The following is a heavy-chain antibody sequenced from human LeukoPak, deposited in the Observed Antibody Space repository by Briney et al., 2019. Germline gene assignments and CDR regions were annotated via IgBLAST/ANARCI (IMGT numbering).Heavy chain of an antibody. CDR1: GYTFTGYY. CDR3: ATRDRAFDY. Sequence: ASVKVSCKASGYTFTGYYMHWVRQAPGQGLEWMGGIIPIFGTANYAQKFQGRVTITADESTSTAYMELSSLRSEDTAVYYCATRDRAFDYWGQGTLVTVSS. CDR2: IIPIFGTA. V-gene: IGHV1-69*13. J-gene: IGHJ4*02.